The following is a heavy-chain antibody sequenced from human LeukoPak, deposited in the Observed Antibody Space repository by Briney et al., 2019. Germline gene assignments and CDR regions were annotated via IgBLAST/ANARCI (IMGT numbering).Heavy chain of an antibody. CDR1: GFPFGDVW. V-gene: IGHV3-74*01. Sequence: GGSLRLSCVVSGFPFGDVWMSWVRQAPGKGLVWVSRINSDGSSTSYADSVKGRFTISRDNAKNTLYLQMNSLRAEDTAVYYCVTAMVTRDWGQGTLVTVSS. CDR2: INSDGSST. D-gene: IGHD5-18*01. J-gene: IGHJ4*02. CDR3: VTAMVTRD.